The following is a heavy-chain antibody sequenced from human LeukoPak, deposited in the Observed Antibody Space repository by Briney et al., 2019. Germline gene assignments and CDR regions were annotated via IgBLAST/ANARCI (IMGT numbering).Heavy chain of an antibody. Sequence: GGSLRLSCAASGFTFSSYAMSWVRQAPGKGLEWVSAISGSGGSTYYADSVKGRFTISRDNSKNTLYLQMNSLRAEDTAVYYCAKTPKDYYYGSGSYYNGYYFDYWGQGALVTVSS. J-gene: IGHJ4*02. V-gene: IGHV3-23*01. CDR1: GFTFSSYA. CDR2: ISGSGGST. CDR3: AKTPKDYYYGSGSYYNGYYFDY. D-gene: IGHD3-10*01.